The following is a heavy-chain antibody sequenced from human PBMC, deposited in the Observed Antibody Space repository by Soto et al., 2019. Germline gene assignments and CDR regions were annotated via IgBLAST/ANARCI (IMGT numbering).Heavy chain of an antibody. Sequence: QVQLVESGGGVVQPGRSLRVSCAASGFTFSSYAMHWVRQAPGKGLEWVAVISYDGSNKYYADSVKGRFTISRDNSKNTLYLQMNSLRAEDTAVYYCARGRIVEWELLSYWGQGTLVTVSS. CDR1: GFTFSSYA. V-gene: IGHV3-30-3*01. CDR3: ARGRIVEWELLSY. CDR2: ISYDGSNK. D-gene: IGHD1-26*01. J-gene: IGHJ4*02.